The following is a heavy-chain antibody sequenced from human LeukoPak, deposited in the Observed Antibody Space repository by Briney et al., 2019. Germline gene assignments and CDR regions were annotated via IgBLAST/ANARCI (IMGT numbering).Heavy chain of an antibody. CDR1: GYIFTQYG. CDR3: ARRTGYNYYYMDV. CDR2: ISTYTGDT. V-gene: IGHV1-18*01. Sequence: ASVKVSCKASGYIFTQYGISWVRQAPGQGLEWMASISTYTGDTNNAQNFQGRVTMTTDTFTSTAYMELRGLRSDDTAVYYCARRTGYNYYYMDVWSQGTTVTVSS. J-gene: IGHJ6*03. D-gene: IGHD3/OR15-3a*01.